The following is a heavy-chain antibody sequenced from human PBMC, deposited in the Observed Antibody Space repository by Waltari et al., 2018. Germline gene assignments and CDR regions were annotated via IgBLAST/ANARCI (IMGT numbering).Heavy chain of an antibody. CDR1: GFTFRTFA. V-gene: IGHV3-23*01. D-gene: IGHD6-19*01. CDR3: AGDSSGYYAFDF. Sequence: EVRLLESGGDLVQPGGSLRLSCSGSGFTFRTFAMCWVRQPPGKGLEWVSIITGGGGATYYSDSVKGRFTTSRDNSKNTLYLQMNTLRPEDTAIYFCAGDSSGYYAFDFWGRGTLVAVSS. J-gene: IGHJ4*02. CDR2: ITGGGGAT.